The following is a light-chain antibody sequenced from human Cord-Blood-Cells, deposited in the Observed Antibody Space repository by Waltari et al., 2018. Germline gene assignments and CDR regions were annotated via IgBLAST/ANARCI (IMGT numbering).Light chain of an antibody. V-gene: IGLV2-23*01. Sequence: QSALTQPASVSGSPGQSITTSCTGTSSDFGRYNLVSWYQQHPGKAPKLMIYEGSKRPSGVSNRFSGSKSGNTASLTISGLQAEDEADYYCCSYAGSSTWVFGGGTKLTVL. J-gene: IGLJ3*02. CDR2: EGS. CDR3: CSYAGSSTWV. CDR1: SSDFGRYNL.